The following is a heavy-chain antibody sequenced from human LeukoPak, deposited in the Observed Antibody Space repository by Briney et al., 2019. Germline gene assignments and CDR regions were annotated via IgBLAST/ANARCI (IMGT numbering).Heavy chain of an antibody. CDR1: GYTFTSYG. J-gene: IGHJ4*02. V-gene: IGHV1-18*01. CDR2: ISTYNGNT. CDR3: AREPALYGSGSYYKVPDY. D-gene: IGHD3-10*01. Sequence: ASVKVSCKASGYTFTSYGISWVRQAPGQGLEWVGWISTYNGNTNYAQKLQGRVTMTTDTSTSTAYMELRSLRSDDTAVYYCAREPALYGSGSYYKVPDYWGQGTLVTVSS.